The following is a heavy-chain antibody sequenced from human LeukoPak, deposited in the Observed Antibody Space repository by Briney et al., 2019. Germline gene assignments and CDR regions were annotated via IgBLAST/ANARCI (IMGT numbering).Heavy chain of an antibody. CDR1: GYDFNIYW. CDR2: IYPGDSDT. CDR3: ARLRGPQLWQYYFDY. D-gene: IGHD5-18*01. Sequence: GASLKISCKGSGYDFNIYWIGWVRQMPGKGLEWMGIIYPGDSDTRYSPSFQGQVTMSADKSISTAYLQWSSLKASDTAMYYCARLRGPQLWQYYFDYWGQGTLVTVSS. V-gene: IGHV5-51*01. J-gene: IGHJ4*02.